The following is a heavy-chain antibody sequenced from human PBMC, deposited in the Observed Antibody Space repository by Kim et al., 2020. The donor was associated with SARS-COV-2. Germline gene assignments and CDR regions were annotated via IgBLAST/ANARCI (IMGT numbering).Heavy chain of an antibody. V-gene: IGHV1-18*01. CDR2: INPYNDKT. CDR3: AREGFCSGAGCWGSKPKYSNYGMDL. CDR1: GYTLLNYG. Sequence: ASVKVSCKASGYTLLNYGISWVRQAPGQGLEWMGWINPYNDKTNYAEKFQGRVTMTIDTSTRTFEMYLRSLRSDDTAIYYCAREGFCSGAGCWGSKPKYSNYGMDLWGQGTTVTVSS. D-gene: IGHD2-15*01. J-gene: IGHJ6*02.